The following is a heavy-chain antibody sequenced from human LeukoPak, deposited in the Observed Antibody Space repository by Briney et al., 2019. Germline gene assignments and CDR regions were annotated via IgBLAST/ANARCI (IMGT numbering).Heavy chain of an antibody. CDR1: EFTFSDYS. V-gene: IGHV3-48*01. CDR3: TRDRLTSGSYFFDH. Sequence: PGGSLRLSCAASEFTFSDYSMNWVRQAPGKGLEWISYISGRSSTIYYADSMRGRFTISRDNAKNSMYLQMNSLGAEDTAVYYCTRDRLTSGSYFFDHWGQGTLVTVSS. CDR2: ISGRSSTI. J-gene: IGHJ4*02. D-gene: IGHD1-26*01.